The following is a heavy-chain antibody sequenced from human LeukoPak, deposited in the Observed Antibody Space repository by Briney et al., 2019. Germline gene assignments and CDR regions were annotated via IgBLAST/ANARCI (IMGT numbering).Heavy chain of an antibody. V-gene: IGHV3-7*01. J-gene: IGHJ3*02. D-gene: IGHD3-3*01. CDR3: ARAGLGLRFLEWLLSDAFDI. CDR1: GFTFSSYW. Sequence: GASLRLSCAASGFTFSSYWMSWVRQDPGKGLELVANIKQDGSEKYYVDSVKGRFTISRDNAKNSLYLQMNSLRAEDTAVYYCARAGLGLRFLEWLLSDAFDIWGQGTMVTVSS. CDR2: IKQDGSEK.